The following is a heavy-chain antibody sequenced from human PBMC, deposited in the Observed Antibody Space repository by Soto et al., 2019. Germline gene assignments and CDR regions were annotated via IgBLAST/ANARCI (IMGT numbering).Heavy chain of an antibody. CDR3: ARGARSNFIDY. CDR2: IIPIFGTA. Sequence: SVKVSCKASGGTFSSYAISWLRQAPGQGLEWMGGIIPIFGTANYAQKFQGRVTITADKSTSTAYMELSSLRSEDTAVYYCARGARSNFIDYWGQGTLVTVSS. CDR1: GGTFSSYA. V-gene: IGHV1-69*06. J-gene: IGHJ4*02. D-gene: IGHD4-4*01.